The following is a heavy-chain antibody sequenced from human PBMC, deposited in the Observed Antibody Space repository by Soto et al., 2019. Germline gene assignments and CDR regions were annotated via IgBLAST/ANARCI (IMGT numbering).Heavy chain of an antibody. CDR1: GYIFTTYW. CDR3: ARRGYSGYGASYYYYGMDV. CDR2: IYPGDSDT. Sequence: PGESLKISCKGSGYIFTTYWIGWVRQMPGKGLEWMGIIYPGDSDTRYSTSFQGQVTISADKSISTAYLQWSSLKASDTAMYYCARRGYSGYGASYYYYGMDVWGQGTTVTVSS. J-gene: IGHJ6*02. D-gene: IGHD5-12*01. V-gene: IGHV5-51*01.